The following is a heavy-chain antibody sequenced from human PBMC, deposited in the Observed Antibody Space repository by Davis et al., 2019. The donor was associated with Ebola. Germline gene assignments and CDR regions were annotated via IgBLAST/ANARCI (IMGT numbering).Heavy chain of an antibody. J-gene: IGHJ5*02. V-gene: IGHV1-69*04. D-gene: IGHD3-10*01. CDR2: IIPILGIA. Sequence: SVKVSCKASGGTFSSYTISWVRQAPGQGLEWMGRIIPILGIANYAQKFQGRVTITADESTSTAYMELSSLRSEDTAVYYCARDYGAMVRGVMPNWFDPWGQGTLVTVSS. CDR1: GGTFSSYT. CDR3: ARDYGAMVRGVMPNWFDP.